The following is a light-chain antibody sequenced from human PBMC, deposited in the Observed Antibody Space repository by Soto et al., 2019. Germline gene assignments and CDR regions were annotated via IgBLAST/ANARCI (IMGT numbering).Light chain of an antibody. CDR3: QTWGTGIRV. Sequence: QPVLTQSPSASASLGASVKLTCTLSSGHSSFAIAWHQQQPEKGPRYLMKLNSDGSYSKGDGIPDRFSGSRSGAERYLTISSLQSEDEADYYCQTWGTGIRVFGGGTKLTVL. V-gene: IGLV4-69*01. CDR1: SGHSSFA. J-gene: IGLJ2*01. CDR2: LNSDGSY.